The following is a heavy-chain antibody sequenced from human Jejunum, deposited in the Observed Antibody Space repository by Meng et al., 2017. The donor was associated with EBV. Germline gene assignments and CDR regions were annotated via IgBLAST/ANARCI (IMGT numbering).Heavy chain of an antibody. V-gene: IGHV1-2*06. CDR1: GYTFTDYY. J-gene: IGHJ4*02. CDR2: VNPNSGVT. CDR3: ARPISGYTYYFDY. D-gene: IGHD5-18*01. Sequence: QGQLVQSGNEVKESGASVKVSCKSSGYTFTDYYLHWVRQAPGQGLEWMGRVNPNSGVTNYAEKFQGRVTMTRDTSISTSYMEVSRLTSDDTAVYYCARPISGYTYYFDYWGQGTLVTVSS.